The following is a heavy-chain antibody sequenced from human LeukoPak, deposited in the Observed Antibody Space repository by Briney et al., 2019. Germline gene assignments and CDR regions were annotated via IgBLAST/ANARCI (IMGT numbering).Heavy chain of an antibody. CDR2: INPKSGGT. CDR3: VPSANYYYFDY. J-gene: IGHJ4*02. Sequence: ASVKVSCKASGYTFTNYYMHWVRQAPGLGFEWMGWINPKSGGTSYPQRFQGRLTMTRDTSISTAYMELSRLRSDDTAVYYCVPSANYYYFDYWGQGTLVTVSS. D-gene: IGHD4/OR15-4a*01. V-gene: IGHV1-2*02. CDR1: GYTFTNYY.